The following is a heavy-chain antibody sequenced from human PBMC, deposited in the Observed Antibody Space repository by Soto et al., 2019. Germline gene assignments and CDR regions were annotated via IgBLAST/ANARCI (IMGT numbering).Heavy chain of an antibody. D-gene: IGHD2-8*01. CDR2: ISGSGGST. J-gene: IGHJ4*02. Sequence: GGSLRLSCAASGFTFSSYAMSWVRQAPGKGLEWVSAISGSGGSTYYADSVKGRFTISRDNSKNTLYLQMNSLRAEDTAVYYCAKDGLKGYCTNGVCYIIDYWGQGTLVTVSS. CDR1: GFTFSSYA. V-gene: IGHV3-23*01. CDR3: AKDGLKGYCTNGVCYIIDY.